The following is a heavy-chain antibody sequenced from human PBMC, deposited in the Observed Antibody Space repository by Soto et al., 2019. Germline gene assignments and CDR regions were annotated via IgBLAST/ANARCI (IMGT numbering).Heavy chain of an antibody. CDR3: ARDPPPIAY. CDR2: ICISSSSI. CDR1: GFTCSSYG. Sequence: GSLRLSXAASGFTCSSYGMSWVRQAPGKGLEWVSFICISSSSIYYADSVKGRFTISRDNAQNSLYLQMNSLRAEDTAVYYCARDPPPIAYWGQGTLVPV. J-gene: IGHJ4*02. V-gene: IGHV3-48*01.